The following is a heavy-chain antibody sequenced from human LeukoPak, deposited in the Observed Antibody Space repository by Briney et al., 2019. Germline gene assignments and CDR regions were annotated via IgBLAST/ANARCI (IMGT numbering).Heavy chain of an antibody. D-gene: IGHD7-27*01. Sequence: PSETLSLTCTISGGSISSGDYYWSWIRQPPGKGLEWIGCIYYSGSTYYNPSLKSRVTISVDTSKNQFSLKLSSVTAADTAVYYCARAPGDNYFDYWGQGTLVTVSS. J-gene: IGHJ4*02. V-gene: IGHV4-30-4*01. CDR2: IYYSGST. CDR3: ARAPGDNYFDY. CDR1: GGSISSGDYY.